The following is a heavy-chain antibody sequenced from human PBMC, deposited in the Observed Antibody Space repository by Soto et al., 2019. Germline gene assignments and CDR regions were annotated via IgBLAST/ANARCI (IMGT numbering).Heavy chain of an antibody. CDR3: ASDRSSGWDQGYGMDV. Sequence: PSETLSLICTVSGGSISTYYWSWIRQPPGKGLEWIGYIYYSGSTSYNPSLKSRVTISVDTSKNQFSLKLRSVTAADTAVYYCASDRSSGWDQGYGMDVWGQGTKVTLS. V-gene: IGHV4-59*01. D-gene: IGHD6-19*01. J-gene: IGHJ6*02. CDR2: IYYSGST. CDR1: GGSISTYY.